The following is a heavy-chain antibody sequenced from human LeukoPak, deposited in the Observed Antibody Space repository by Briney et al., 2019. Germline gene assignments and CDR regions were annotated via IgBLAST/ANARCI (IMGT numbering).Heavy chain of an antibody. CDR1: GGSISSYY. V-gene: IGHV4-59*01. CDR2: IYYRGST. Sequence: SSETLSLTCTVSGGSISSYYWSWIRQPPGKGLEWIGYIYYRGSTNYNPSLKSRVTIPVDTSKNQFSLKLSSVTAADTAVYYCASPGDSYSSGWYYVYWGQGTLVTVSS. D-gene: IGHD6-19*01. J-gene: IGHJ4*02. CDR3: ASPGDSYSSGWYYVY.